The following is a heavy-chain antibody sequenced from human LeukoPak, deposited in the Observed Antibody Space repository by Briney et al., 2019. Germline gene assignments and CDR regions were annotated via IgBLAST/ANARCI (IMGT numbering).Heavy chain of an antibody. CDR3: ARHFLQVKRQGERPSAFDI. J-gene: IGHJ3*02. CDR1: GGSISSSSHY. V-gene: IGHV4-39*01. D-gene: IGHD1-1*01. CDR2: FYYSGST. Sequence: SDTLSHTCTVSGGSISSSSHYWRWIRQPPAKGLEWIARFYYSGSTYYNPSLKCRVTISVDTSMNLFSLKLSSVTAADTVVYSCARHFLQVKRQGERPSAFDIWGQGTMVTVSS.